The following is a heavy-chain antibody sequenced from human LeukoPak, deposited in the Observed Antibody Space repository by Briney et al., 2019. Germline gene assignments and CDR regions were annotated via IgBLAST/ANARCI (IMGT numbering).Heavy chain of an antibody. J-gene: IGHJ6*02. CDR3: ARHTARPLGYCSSSSCLGNYYYAMDV. CDR1: GGSISSYY. V-gene: IGHV4-59*08. D-gene: IGHD2-2*01. CDR2: IYYSGST. Sequence: SETLSLTCTVSGGSISSYYWSWIRQPPGKGLEWIGYIYYSGSTNYNPSLKSRLTISIDTSKNQFSLKLSSVTAADTAVYYCARHTARPLGYCSSSSCLGNYYYAMDVWGQGTSVTVSS.